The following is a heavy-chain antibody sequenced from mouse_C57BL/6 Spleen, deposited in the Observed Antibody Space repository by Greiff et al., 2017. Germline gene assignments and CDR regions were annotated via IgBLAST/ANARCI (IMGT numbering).Heavy chain of an antibody. J-gene: IGHJ2*01. V-gene: IGHV3-6*01. CDR3: ASVDWDGY. D-gene: IGHD4-1*01. CDR2: ISYDGSN. CDR1: GYSITSGYY. Sequence: DVQLVESGPGLVKPSQSLSLTCSVTGYSITSGYYWNWIRQFPGNKLEWMGYISYDGSNNYNPSLKNRISITRDTSKNQFFLKLNSVTTEDTATYYCASVDWDGYWGQGTTLTVSS.